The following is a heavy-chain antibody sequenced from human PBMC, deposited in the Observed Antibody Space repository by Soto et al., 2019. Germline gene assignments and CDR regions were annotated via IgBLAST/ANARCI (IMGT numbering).Heavy chain of an antibody. Sequence: QGQLVESGGGVVQPGRSLRLSCAASGFTFSSYGMHWVRQAPGKGLEWVAVISYDGSNKYYADSVKGRFTISRDNSKNTLYLQMNSLRAEDTAVYYCAKDIVWGDEWELPSGFDYWGQGTLVTVSS. D-gene: IGHD1-26*01. CDR3: AKDIVWGDEWELPSGFDY. J-gene: IGHJ4*02. CDR2: ISYDGSNK. V-gene: IGHV3-30*18. CDR1: GFTFSSYG.